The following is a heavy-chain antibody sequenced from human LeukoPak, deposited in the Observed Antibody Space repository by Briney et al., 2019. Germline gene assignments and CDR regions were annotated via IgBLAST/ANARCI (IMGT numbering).Heavy chain of an antibody. CDR3: AKLARNYYDSSGYYYVSAFDI. Sequence: GGSLRLSCAASGFTFSDYYMSWIRQAPGKGLEWVSAISGSGGSTYYADSVKGRFTISRDNSKNTLYLQMNSLRAEDTAVYYCAKLARNYYDSSGYYYVSAFDIWGQGTMVTVSS. CDR2: ISGSGGST. D-gene: IGHD3-22*01. V-gene: IGHV3-23*01. CDR1: GFTFSDYY. J-gene: IGHJ3*02.